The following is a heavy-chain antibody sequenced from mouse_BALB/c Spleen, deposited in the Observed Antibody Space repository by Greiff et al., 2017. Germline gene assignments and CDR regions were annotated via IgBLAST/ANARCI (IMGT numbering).Heavy chain of an antibody. Sequence: QVQLQQSGAELVKPGASVKLSCKASGFNFTEYIIHWVKQRPGQGLEWIGWFYPGSGSIKYNEKFKDKATWTADKSSSTIYMELSSLTSEDSTVYCCAIDEMEYDSYHYYAIDYWGQGTSVTVSS. D-gene: IGHD3-3*01. CDR3: AIDEMEYDSYHYYAIDY. CDR1: GFNFTEYI. J-gene: IGHJ4*01. CDR2: FYPGSGSI. V-gene: IGHV1-62-2*01.